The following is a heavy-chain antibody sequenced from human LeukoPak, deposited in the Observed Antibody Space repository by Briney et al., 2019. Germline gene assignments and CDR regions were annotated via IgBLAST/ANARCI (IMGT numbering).Heavy chain of an antibody. J-gene: IGHJ4*02. CDR1: GYSISSGYY. CDR3: ARDELLYCSGGSCSDYYFDY. CDR2: ISSSSSTI. V-gene: IGHV3-11*04. D-gene: IGHD2-15*01. Sequence: LSLTCTVSGYSISSGYYWGWIRQPPGKGLEWVSYISSSSSTIYYADSVKGRFTISRDNAKNSLYLQMNSLRAEDTAVYYCARDELLYCSGGSCSDYYFDYWGQGTLVTVSS.